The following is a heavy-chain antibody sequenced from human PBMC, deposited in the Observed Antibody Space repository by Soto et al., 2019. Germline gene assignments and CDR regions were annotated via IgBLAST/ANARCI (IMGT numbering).Heavy chain of an antibody. V-gene: IGHV5-10-1*01. J-gene: IGHJ6*02. CDR1: GYSFTIYW. D-gene: IGHD1-1*01. CDR3: ARQVHPSPHVDV. CDR2: IDPSDSYT. Sequence: GESLKISCKCSGYSFTIYWISWVRQMPGKGLEWMGRIDPSDSYTNYSPSFQGHVTISADKSISTAYLQWSRMKASDTAMYYCARQVHPSPHVDVWGQGTTVTVSS.